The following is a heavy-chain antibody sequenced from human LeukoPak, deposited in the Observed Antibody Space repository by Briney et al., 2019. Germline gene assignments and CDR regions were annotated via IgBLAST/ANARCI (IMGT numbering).Heavy chain of an antibody. D-gene: IGHD6-19*01. CDR3: ARVSYSGWYGYYGIDV. J-gene: IGHJ6*02. CDR1: GYTFTSYD. CDR2: MNPNSGNT. Sequence: ASVKVSCKASGYTFTSYDINWVRQATGQGLEWMGWMNPNSGNTGYAQKFQGRVTMTRNTSISTAYMELSSLRSEDTAVYYCARVSYSGWYGYYGIDVWGRGTTVTVSS. V-gene: IGHV1-8*01.